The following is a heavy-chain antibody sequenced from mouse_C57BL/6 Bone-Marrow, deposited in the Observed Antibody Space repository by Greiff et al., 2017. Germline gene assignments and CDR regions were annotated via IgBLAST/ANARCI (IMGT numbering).Heavy chain of an antibody. CDR1: GYSITSDY. CDR3: ARFGYYYGSSYDYFDY. D-gene: IGHD1-1*01. V-gene: IGHV3-8*01. Sequence: EVKLMESGPGLAKPSQTLSLTCSVTGYSITSDYWNWIRKFPGNKLEYMGYISYSGSTYYNPSLKSRISITRDTSKNQYYLQLNSVTTEDTATYYCARFGYYYGSSYDYFDYWGQGTTLTVSS. J-gene: IGHJ2*01. CDR2: ISYSGST.